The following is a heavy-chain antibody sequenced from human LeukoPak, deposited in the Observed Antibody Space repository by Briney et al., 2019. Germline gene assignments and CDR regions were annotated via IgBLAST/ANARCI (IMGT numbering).Heavy chain of an antibody. Sequence: GGSLRLSCAASGFTVGNSYMNWVRQAPGKGLEWVSLIFSHGETSYADSAKGRFTISRDNSKNTLYLQMNGLRVEDTAVYYCARDPPAVSINTYAWGQGTLVTVSS. V-gene: IGHV3-66*01. CDR3: ARDPPAVSINTYA. J-gene: IGHJ4*02. CDR2: IFSHGET. CDR1: GFTVGNSY. D-gene: IGHD2-8*01.